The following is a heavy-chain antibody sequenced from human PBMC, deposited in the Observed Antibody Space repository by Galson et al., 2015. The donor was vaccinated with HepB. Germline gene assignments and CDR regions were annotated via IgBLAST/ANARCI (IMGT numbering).Heavy chain of an antibody. V-gene: IGHV4-30-2*06. CDR2: IYYSGTT. Sequence: TLSLTCDVPGASLNYGNYAWSWIRQSPEKGLEWIGHIYYSGTTNYNPSLKSRATLAVDRSKNQFSLRLTSVTAADTAVYYCARGGQYQLVYLFDPWGQGTLVTVSS. D-gene: IGHD1-1*01. CDR3: ARGGQYQLVYLFDP. J-gene: IGHJ5*02. CDR1: GASLNYGNYA.